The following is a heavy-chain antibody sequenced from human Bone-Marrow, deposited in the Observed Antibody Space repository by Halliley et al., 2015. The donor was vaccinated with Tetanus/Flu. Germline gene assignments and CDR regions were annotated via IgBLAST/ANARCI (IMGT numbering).Heavy chain of an antibody. CDR2: MDISDSYI. CDR3: ARFSGSYFPFDY. J-gene: IGHJ4*02. D-gene: IGHD3-10*01. Sequence: LEWMGMMDISDSYIKYNPSIEGHVTISADKSIASAFLPWSSVKASDPAMYYCARFSGSYFPFDYWGQGTLLTVSS. V-gene: IGHV5-10-1*01.